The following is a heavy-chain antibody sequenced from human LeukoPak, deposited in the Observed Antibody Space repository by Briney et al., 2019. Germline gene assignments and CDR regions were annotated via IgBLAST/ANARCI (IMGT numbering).Heavy chain of an antibody. D-gene: IGHD6-19*01. CDR3: AREGAVAVFHF. J-gene: IGHJ4*02. Sequence: GGSLRLSCAASGFTFSSYGMHWVRQAPGKGLEWVAVIWYDGSNKYYADSVKGRFTISRDNSKNTLYLQMNSLRAEDTAVYYCAREGAVAVFHFWGQGTLVTISS. CDR1: GFTFSSYG. CDR2: IWYDGSNK. V-gene: IGHV3-33*01.